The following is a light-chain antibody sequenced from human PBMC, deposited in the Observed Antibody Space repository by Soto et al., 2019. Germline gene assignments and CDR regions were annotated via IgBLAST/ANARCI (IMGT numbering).Light chain of an antibody. CDR2: DAS. CDR1: QDISNY. CDR3: QQYDNLPPFT. J-gene: IGKJ3*01. Sequence: DIQMTQSPSSLSASVGDRVTITCQASQDISNYLNWYQQKPGKAPKLLIYDASNSETGVPSRFSGSGSGTDFTFTINRLQPEDIATYYCQQYDNLPPFTFGPGTQVDIK. V-gene: IGKV1-33*01.